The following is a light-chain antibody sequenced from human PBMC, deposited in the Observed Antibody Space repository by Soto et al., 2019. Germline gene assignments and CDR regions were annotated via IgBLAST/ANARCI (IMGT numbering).Light chain of an antibody. V-gene: IGLV1-40*01. CDR2: DNS. CDR1: SSNIGAGYD. J-gene: IGLJ2*01. Sequence: QSVLTQPPSVSGAPGQRVTISCTGSSSNIGAGYDVHWYQQFPGTAPKLLIYDNSNRPSGVPDRFSGSKSGTSASLAITGLQTEDEADYYCQSYDSSLSSSNVFFGGGTKLTVL. CDR3: QSYDSSLSSSNVF.